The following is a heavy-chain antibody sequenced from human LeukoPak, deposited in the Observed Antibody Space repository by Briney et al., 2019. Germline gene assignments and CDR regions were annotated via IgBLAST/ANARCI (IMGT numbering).Heavy chain of an antibody. CDR1: GYTFRNYA. J-gene: IGHJ4*02. Sequence: GASVKVSCKGYGYTFRNYAIHWVRQASGQGLEWMGWINVDNGNTKYSQKLQGRVTITGDTSATTAYMEVNSLRSEDTAVYYCARDPLFSYDGSTYFYSFDYWGQGTLVTVSS. D-gene: IGHD3-10*01. CDR2: INVDNGNT. CDR3: ARDPLFSYDGSTYFYSFDY. V-gene: IGHV1-3*01.